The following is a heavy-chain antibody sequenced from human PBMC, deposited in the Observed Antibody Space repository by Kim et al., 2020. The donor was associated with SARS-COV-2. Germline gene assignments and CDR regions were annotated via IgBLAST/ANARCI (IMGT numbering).Heavy chain of an antibody. CDR2: ISWNSGSI. V-gene: IGHV3-9*01. J-gene: IGHJ4*02. CDR3: AKDMVVVAAAGGPDPGDFDY. Sequence: GGSLRLSCAASGFTFDDYAMHWVRQAPGKGLEWVSGISWNSGSIGYADSVKGRFTISRDNAKNSLYLQMNSLRAEDTALYYCAKDMVVVAAAGGPDPGDFDYWGQGTLVTVSS. D-gene: IGHD2-15*01. CDR1: GFTFDDYA.